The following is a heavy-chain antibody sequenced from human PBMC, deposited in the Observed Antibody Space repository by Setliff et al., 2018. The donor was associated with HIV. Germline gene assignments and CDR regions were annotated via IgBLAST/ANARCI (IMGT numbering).Heavy chain of an antibody. Sequence: SETLSLTCTVSGGSISSGDYYWSWIRQPPGKGLEWIGNIYDSESTYYNPSLKSRVTMSVDTSQNRFSLNLRSVTAADTALYYCASGLAVAGYFDYWGQGALVTVSS. CDR1: GGSISSGDYY. D-gene: IGHD6-19*01. V-gene: IGHV4-30-4*08. J-gene: IGHJ4*02. CDR2: IYDSEST. CDR3: ASGLAVAGYFDY.